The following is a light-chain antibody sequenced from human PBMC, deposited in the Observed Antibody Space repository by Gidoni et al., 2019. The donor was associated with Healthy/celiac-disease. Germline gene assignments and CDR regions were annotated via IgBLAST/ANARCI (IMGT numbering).Light chain of an antibody. V-gene: IGLV1-44*01. CDR1: SSTIGSNT. Sequence: QPVLTPPPSASGPPGQRVTISCSGSSSTIGSNTVNWYQQLPGTAPKLLIYSNNQRPPGVPDRFSGSKSGTSASLAISGLQSEDEADYYCAAWDDSLNGGVFGGGTKLTVL. J-gene: IGLJ3*02. CDR2: SNN. CDR3: AAWDDSLNGGV.